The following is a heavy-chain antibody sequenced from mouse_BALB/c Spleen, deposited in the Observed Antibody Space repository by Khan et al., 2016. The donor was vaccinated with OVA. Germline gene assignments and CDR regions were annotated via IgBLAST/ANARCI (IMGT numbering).Heavy chain of an antibody. CDR1: GYAFTNYL. CDR2: INPGSGGT. CDR3: AGKNKDYYCNYYTMDY. D-gene: IGHD2-1*01. J-gene: IGHJ4*01. Sequence: QVQLKQSGAELVRPGTSVKVSCKASGYAFTNYLIEWIKQRPGQGLEWIGVINPGSGGTNYNEKFKGKATLTADKSSSTAYMQLSSLTSDYSAVLFCAGKNKDYYCNYYTMDYWGQGTSVTVSS. V-gene: IGHV1-54*01.